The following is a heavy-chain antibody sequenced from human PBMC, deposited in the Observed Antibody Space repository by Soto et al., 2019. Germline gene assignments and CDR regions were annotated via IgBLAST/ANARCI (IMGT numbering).Heavy chain of an antibody. J-gene: IGHJ2*01. D-gene: IGHD6-13*01. Sequence: GGSLRLSCAASGFTFHNYWMGWVRQTPDKGLEWVANIKPDGSTTTYADSVKGRFTISRDNAKNTLYLQMNSLRAEDTAVYYCARPSIHQQLGTDWYFDLWGRGTLVTVSS. V-gene: IGHV3-7*04. CDR3: ARPSIHQQLGTDWYFDL. CDR1: GFTFHNYW. CDR2: IKPDGSTT.